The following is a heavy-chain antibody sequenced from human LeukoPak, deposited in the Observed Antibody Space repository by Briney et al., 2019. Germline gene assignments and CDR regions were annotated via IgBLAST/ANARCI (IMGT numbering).Heavy chain of an antibody. J-gene: IGHJ4*02. CDR2: INPNSGGT. Sequence: ASVKVSCKASGYTFTGYYMHWVRQAPGQGLEWMGWINPNSGGTNYAQKFQGRVTMTRDTSISTAYMELSRLRSDDTAVYYCARGAEYDFWSGYHGGSFDYWGQGTLVTVSS. CDR1: GYTFTGYY. CDR3: ARGAEYDFWSGYHGGSFDY. D-gene: IGHD3-3*01. V-gene: IGHV1-2*02.